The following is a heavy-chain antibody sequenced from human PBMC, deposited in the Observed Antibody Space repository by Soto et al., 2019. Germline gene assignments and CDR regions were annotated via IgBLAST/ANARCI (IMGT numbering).Heavy chain of an antibody. V-gene: IGHV3-23*01. CDR1: GFIFENFG. Sequence: GGSLRLSCAASGFIFENFGMSWVRQAPGKGLEWISHVSGSGFKKYYADSVKGRFTISRDNSKSTVYLELNNLSAEDTAVYHCAKNQGVELVPLATVDWFDPWGQGSVVTVSS. CDR3: AKNQGVELVPLATVDWFDP. CDR2: VSGSGFKK. D-gene: IGHD1-26*01. J-gene: IGHJ5*02.